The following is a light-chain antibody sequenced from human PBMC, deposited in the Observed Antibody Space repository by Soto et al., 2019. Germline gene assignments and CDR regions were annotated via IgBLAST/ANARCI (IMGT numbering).Light chain of an antibody. J-gene: IGLJ2*01. CDR3: SSYAGSNILGV. CDR2: EVS. Sequence: QSALTQPPSASGSPGQSVTISCTGTSSDVGGYNYVSWYQQHPGKAPKLMIYEVSKRPSGVPDRFSGSKSGNTASLTVSGLQAEDDADYYCSSYAGSNILGVFGGGTKLTVL. V-gene: IGLV2-8*01. CDR1: SSDVGGYNY.